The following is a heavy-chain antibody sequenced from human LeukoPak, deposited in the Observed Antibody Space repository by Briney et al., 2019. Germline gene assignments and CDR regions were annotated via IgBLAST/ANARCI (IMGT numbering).Heavy chain of an antibody. CDR1: GYTFNGDY. Sequence: ASVKVACKASGYTFNGDYMHWVRQAPGQGLEWMGWINPNSGGTNYAQKFQGRVTMTRDTSISTAYMELSRLRSDDTAVYYCARDGVLRYLDIWGQGTMVTVSS. V-gene: IGHV1-2*02. CDR2: INPNSGGT. CDR3: ARDGVLRYLDI. J-gene: IGHJ3*02. D-gene: IGHD3-10*01.